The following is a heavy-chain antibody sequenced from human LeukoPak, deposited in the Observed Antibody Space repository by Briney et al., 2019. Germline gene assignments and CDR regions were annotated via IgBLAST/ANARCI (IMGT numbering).Heavy chain of an antibody. CDR2: ISGSGGST. CDR3: AKQDISGLLHY. J-gene: IGHJ4*02. D-gene: IGHD6-25*01. CDR1: GFTFSSYG. Sequence: GGTLRLSCAASGFTFSSYGMSWVRQAPGKGLEWVSAISGSGGSTYYADSVKGRFTISRDNSKNTLYLQMNSLRAEDTAVYYCAKQDISGLLHYWGQGTLVTVSS. V-gene: IGHV3-23*01.